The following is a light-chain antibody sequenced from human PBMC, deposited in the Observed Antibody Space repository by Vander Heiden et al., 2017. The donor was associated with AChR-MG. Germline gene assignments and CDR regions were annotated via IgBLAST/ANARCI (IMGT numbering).Light chain of an antibody. V-gene: IGKV3-11*01. J-gene: IGKJ4*01. CDR2: GAS. CDR3: QQRGNWPPST. CDR1: QSSSNN. Sequence: EILLTHSPATLFLSPGESATLFLRDSQSSSNNLAWYQQKPGQAPRLLIYGASRRATGIPARFSGSGSGTDFTLTISSLEPEDFAVYYCQQRGNWPPSTFGAGTKVEIK.